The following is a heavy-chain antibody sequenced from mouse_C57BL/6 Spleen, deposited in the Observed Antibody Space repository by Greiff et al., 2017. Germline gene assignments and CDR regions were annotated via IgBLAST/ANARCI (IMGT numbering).Heavy chain of an antibody. CDR3: ARDVGGYFDY. V-gene: IGHV5-17*01. CDR1: GFTFSDYG. CDR2: ISSGSSTI. Sequence: DVKLVESGGGLVKPGGSLKLSCAASGFTFSDYGMHWVRQAPEKGLEWVAYISSGSSTIYYADTVKGRFTISRDNAKNTLFLQMTSLRSEDTAMYYCARDVGGYFDYWGQGTTLTVSS. J-gene: IGHJ2*01.